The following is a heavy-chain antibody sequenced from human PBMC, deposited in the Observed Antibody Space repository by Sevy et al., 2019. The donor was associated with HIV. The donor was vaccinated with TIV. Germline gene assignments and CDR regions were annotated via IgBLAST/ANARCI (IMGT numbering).Heavy chain of an antibody. CDR3: ANAYSGSYSHSYLYALDV. D-gene: IGHD1-26*01. CDR1: GFSFSYYG. J-gene: IGHJ6*02. CDR2: ISHDGINE. Sequence: GGSLRLSCIGSGFSFSYYGIHWVRQSPGKGLDWVALISHDGINEYYADSGKGRFTISRDNSKNTVCLEMNSLRNEDTAIYFCANAYSGSYSHSYLYALDVWGQGTTVTVSS. V-gene: IGHV3-30*18.